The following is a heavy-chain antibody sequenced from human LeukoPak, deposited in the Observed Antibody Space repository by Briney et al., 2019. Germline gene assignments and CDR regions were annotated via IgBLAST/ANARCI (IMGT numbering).Heavy chain of an antibody. Sequence: GGSLRLSCAPSGFTFSNYGIHWVRQAPGKGLEWVAVIWYDGSQKYYADSVKGRFTISRDNSKNTLFPQMNSLRAEDTAVYYCARYGSGKNFDYWGQGTLVTVSS. CDR3: ARYGSGKNFDY. V-gene: IGHV3-33*01. D-gene: IGHD3-10*01. J-gene: IGHJ4*02. CDR1: GFTFSNYG. CDR2: IWYDGSQK.